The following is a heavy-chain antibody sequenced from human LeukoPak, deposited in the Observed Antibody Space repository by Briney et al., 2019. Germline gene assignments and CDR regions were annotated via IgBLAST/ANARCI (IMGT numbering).Heavy chain of an antibody. CDR2: INPNSGGT. CDR3: ARAEGSFRFYYYGSGSANWFDP. V-gene: IGHV1-2*02. Sequence: GASVKVYCKASGYTFTGYYMHWVRQAPGQGLEWMGWINPNSGGTNYAQKFQGRVTMTRDTSISTDYMELSRLRSDDTAVYYCARAEGSFRFYYYGSGSANWFDPWGQGTLVTVSS. J-gene: IGHJ5*02. CDR1: GYTFTGYY. D-gene: IGHD3-10*01.